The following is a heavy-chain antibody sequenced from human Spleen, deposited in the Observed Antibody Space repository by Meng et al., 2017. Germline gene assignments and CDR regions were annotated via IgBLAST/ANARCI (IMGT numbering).Heavy chain of an antibody. CDR1: GFSFDDHG. CDR3: ARGKGWQLVDPLDY. CDR2: IHWNGGST. J-gene: IGHJ4*02. V-gene: IGHV3-20*04. Sequence: GESLKISCAASGFSFDDHGMSWVRQAPGKGLEWVSGIHWNGGSTDYADSVKGRFTISRYNAENSLYLQMNSLRVEDTALYYCARGKGWQLVDPLDYWGQGTLVTVSS. D-gene: IGHD6-13*01.